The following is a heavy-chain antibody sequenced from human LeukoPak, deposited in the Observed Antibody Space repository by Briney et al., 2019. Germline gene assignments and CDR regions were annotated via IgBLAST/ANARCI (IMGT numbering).Heavy chain of an antibody. Sequence: GGSLRLSCAASGFTFSSYAMSWVRQAPGKGLEWVSAISGSGGSTCYADSVKGRFTISRDNSKNTLYLQMNSLRAEDTAVYYCATVAPKILKTTAIASYYYYYYMDVWGKGTTVTVSS. CDR2: ISGSGGST. J-gene: IGHJ6*03. V-gene: IGHV3-23*01. CDR1: GFTFSSYA. D-gene: IGHD4-17*01. CDR3: ATVAPKILKTTAIASYYYYYYMDV.